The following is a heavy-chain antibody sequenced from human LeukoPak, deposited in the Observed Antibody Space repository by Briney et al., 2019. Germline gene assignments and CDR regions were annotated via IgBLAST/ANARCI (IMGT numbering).Heavy chain of an antibody. Sequence: ASVKVSCKASGYTFTSYDINWVRQATGQGLEWMGWMNPNSGNTGCAQKFQGRVTMTKNTSISTAYMDLSSLGSEDTAVYYCARALSWTTESYYYMDVWGKGTTVTVSS. CDR1: GYTFTSYD. J-gene: IGHJ6*03. CDR3: ARALSWTTESYYYMDV. D-gene: IGHD3/OR15-3a*01. CDR2: MNPNSGNT. V-gene: IGHV1-8*01.